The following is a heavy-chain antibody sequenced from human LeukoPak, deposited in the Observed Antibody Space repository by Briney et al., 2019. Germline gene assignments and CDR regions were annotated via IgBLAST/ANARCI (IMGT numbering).Heavy chain of an antibody. V-gene: IGHV4-39*07. J-gene: IGHJ5*02. CDR2: IYYSGST. CDR3: ARRGYADIVVVPAPRWFDP. Sequence: SETLSLTCTVSGGSISSSSYYWGWIRQPPGKGLEWIGSIYYSGSTNYNPSLKSRVTISVDTSKNQFSLKLSSVTAADTAVYYCARRGYADIVVVPAPRWFDPWGQGTLVTVSS. CDR1: GGSISSSSYY. D-gene: IGHD2-2*01.